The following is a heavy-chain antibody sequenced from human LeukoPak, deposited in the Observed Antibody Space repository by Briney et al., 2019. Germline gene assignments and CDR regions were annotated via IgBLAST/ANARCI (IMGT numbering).Heavy chain of an antibody. CDR1: GFTFSSYA. CDR2: ISYDGSNK. V-gene: IGHV3-30-3*01. J-gene: IGHJ4*02. Sequence: GGSLRLSCAASGFTFSSYAMHWVRQAPGKGLEWVAVISYDGSNKYYADSVKGRFTISRDNSKNTLYLQMNSLRAEDTAVYYCARGRGGTTLDYWGQGTLVTVSS. CDR3: ARGRGGTTLDY. D-gene: IGHD4-17*01.